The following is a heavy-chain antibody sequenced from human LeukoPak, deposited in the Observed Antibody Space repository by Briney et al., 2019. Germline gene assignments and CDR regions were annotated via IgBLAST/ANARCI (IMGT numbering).Heavy chain of an antibody. J-gene: IGHJ4*02. CDR3: ARRVPAATFDY. D-gene: IGHD2-2*01. CDR2: IYYSGST. Sequence: SQTLSLICTVSGGSISSGGYYWSWIREHPGKGLEWIGYIYYSGSTYYNPSLKSRVTISVDTSKNQFSLKLSSVTAADTAVYYCARRVPAATFDYWGQGTLVTVSS. V-gene: IGHV4-31*03. CDR1: GGSISSGGYY.